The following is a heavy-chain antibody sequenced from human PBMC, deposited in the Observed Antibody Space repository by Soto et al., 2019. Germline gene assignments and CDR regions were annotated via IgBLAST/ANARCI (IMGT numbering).Heavy chain of an antibody. V-gene: IGHV1-8*01. J-gene: IGHJ6*02. D-gene: IGHD3-16*01. Sequence: ASVKVSCKASGYTFSDFDINWLRQASGQGPEWMGWMNAKSGDTFFAQRFQGKFNMTWDTSLSTAYMEVGSLTSDDTAIYYCARGNPFNYAGFDVWGQGTTGTVS. CDR2: MNAKSGDT. CDR3: ARGNPFNYAGFDV. CDR1: GYTFSDFD.